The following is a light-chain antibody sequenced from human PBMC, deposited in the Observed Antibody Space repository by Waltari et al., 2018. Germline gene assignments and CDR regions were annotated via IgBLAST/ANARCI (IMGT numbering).Light chain of an antibody. J-gene: IGLJ3*02. V-gene: IGLV2-14*03. CDR2: DLT. CDR1: SSDSVDYDF. CDR3: SSYPRTGTWL. Sequence: QSALTQPASVSGSPGQSVTISCTGTSSDSVDYDFVSWYQQHQGKAPKLLIFDLTTRSSGVSNRFSGSKSGSTASLTISGLQAEDEADYFCSSYPRTGTWLFGGGTKLTVL.